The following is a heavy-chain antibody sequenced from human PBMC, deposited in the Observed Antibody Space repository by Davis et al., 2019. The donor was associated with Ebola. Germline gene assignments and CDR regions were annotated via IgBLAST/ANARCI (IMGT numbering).Heavy chain of an antibody. CDR2: ISGSGGST. CDR1: GFTFSSYA. Sequence: GGSLRLSCAASGFTFSSYAMSWVRQAPGKGLEWVSAISGSGGSTYYADSVKGRFTISRDNSKNTLYLQMNSLRAEDTAVYYCARCPGGDPKIARYYYYYMDVWGKGTTVTVSS. CDR3: ARCPGGDPKIARYYYYYMDV. J-gene: IGHJ6*03. V-gene: IGHV3-23*01. D-gene: IGHD3-16*01.